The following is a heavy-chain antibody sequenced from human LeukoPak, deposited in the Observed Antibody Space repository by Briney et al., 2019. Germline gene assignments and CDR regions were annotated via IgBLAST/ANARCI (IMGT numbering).Heavy chain of an antibody. CDR1: GGSVSGYY. V-gene: IGHV4-34*01. CDR3: ARGLNGYSSGWYLDY. CDR2: INHSGST. D-gene: IGHD6-19*01. J-gene: IGHJ4*02. Sequence: SETLSLTCAVYGGSVSGYYWSWIRQPPGKGLEWIGEINHSGSTNYNPSLKSRVTISVDTSKNQFSLKLSSVTAADTAVYYCARGLNGYSSGWYLDYWGQGTLVTVSS.